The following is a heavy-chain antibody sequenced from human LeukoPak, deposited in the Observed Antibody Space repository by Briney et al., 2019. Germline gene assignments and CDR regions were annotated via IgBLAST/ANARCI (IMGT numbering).Heavy chain of an antibody. Sequence: PGGSLRLSCAASGFTFSSYAMHWVRQAPGKGLEWVAVISYDGSNKYYADSVKGRFTISRDNSKNTLYLQMNSLRAEDTAVYYCAKVDGLWIQLWLFDYWGQGTLVTVSS. V-gene: IGHV3-30*04. CDR2: ISYDGSNK. D-gene: IGHD5-18*01. CDR1: GFTFSSYA. J-gene: IGHJ4*02. CDR3: AKVDGLWIQLWLFDY.